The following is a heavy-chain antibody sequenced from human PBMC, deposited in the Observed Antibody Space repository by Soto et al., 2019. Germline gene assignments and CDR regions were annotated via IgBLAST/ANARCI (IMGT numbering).Heavy chain of an antibody. Sequence: EVQLVESGGGLVQPGGSLRLSCAASGFTFSSYWMSWVRQAPGKGLEWVANIKQDGSEKYYVDSVKGRFTISRDNAKNSLYLQMNSLRDEDTAVYYCARRAIVVVAATNAFDIWGQGTMVTVSS. D-gene: IGHD2-15*01. V-gene: IGHV3-7*01. CDR3: ARRAIVVVAATNAFDI. CDR1: GFTFSSYW. CDR2: IKQDGSEK. J-gene: IGHJ3*02.